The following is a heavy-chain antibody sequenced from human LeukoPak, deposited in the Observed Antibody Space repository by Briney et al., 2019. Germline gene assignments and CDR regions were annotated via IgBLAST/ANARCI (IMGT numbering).Heavy chain of an antibody. J-gene: IGHJ4*02. Sequence: KPSETLSLTCTVSGGSISTYYWSWIRKPPGKGLEWIGHIYNSGSTNYSPSLKSRVTISVDTSKNQFSLKLSSVTAADTAVYYCARDFSLLGSSGYYRYFDYWGQGTLVTVSS. CDR3: ARDFSLLGSSGYYRYFDY. V-gene: IGHV4-4*08. D-gene: IGHD3-22*01. CDR2: IYNSGST. CDR1: GGSISTYY.